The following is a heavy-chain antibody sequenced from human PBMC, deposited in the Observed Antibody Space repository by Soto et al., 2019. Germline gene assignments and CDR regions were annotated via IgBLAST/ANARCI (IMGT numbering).Heavy chain of an antibody. V-gene: IGHV4-34*01. CDR3: ARGGANYDFWSGYSFDY. J-gene: IGHJ4*02. Sequence: SETLSLTXAVYGGSFSGYYWSWIRQPPGKGLEWIGEINHSGSTNYNPSLKSRVTISVDTSKNQFSLKLSSVTAADTAVYYCARGGANYDFWSGYSFDYWGQGTLVTVSS. CDR2: INHSGST. D-gene: IGHD3-3*01. CDR1: GGSFSGYY.